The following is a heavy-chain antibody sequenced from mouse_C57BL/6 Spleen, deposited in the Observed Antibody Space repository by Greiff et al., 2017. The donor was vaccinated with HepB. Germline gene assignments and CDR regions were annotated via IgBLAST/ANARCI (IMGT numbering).Heavy chain of an antibody. D-gene: IGHD1-1*01. CDR1: GFTFSSYG. J-gene: IGHJ2*01. V-gene: IGHV5-6*01. CDR2: ISSGGSYT. CDR3: ARHATTVVATGFDY. Sequence: EVKLMESGGDLVKPGGSLKLSCAASGFTFSSYGMSWVRQTPDKRLEWVATISSGGSYTYYPDSVKGRFTISRDNAKNTLYLQMSSLKSEDTAMYYCARHATTVVATGFDYWGQGTTLTVSS.